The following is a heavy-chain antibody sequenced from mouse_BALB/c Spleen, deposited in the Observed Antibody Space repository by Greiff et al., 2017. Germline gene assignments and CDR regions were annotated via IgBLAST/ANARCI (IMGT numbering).Heavy chain of an antibody. Sequence: EVNVVESGGGLVKPGGSLKLSCAASGFTFSSYAMSWVRQTPEKRLEWVATISSGGSYTYYPDSVKGRFTISRDNAKNTLYLQMSSLRSEDTAMYYCARQDGNYPYAMDYWGQGTSVTVSS. CDR3: ARQDGNYPYAMDY. CDR2: ISSGGSYT. V-gene: IGHV5-9-3*01. J-gene: IGHJ4*01. D-gene: IGHD2-1*01. CDR1: GFTFSSYA.